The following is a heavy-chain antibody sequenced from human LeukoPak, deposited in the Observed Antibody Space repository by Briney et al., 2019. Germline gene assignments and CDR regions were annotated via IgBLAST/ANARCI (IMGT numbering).Heavy chain of an antibody. V-gene: IGHV3-48*02. Sequence: PGGSLRLSCAASGFTFSSYSMNWVRQAPGKGLGWVSYISSSSSTIYYADSVKGRFTISRDNAKNSLYLQMNSLRDEDTAVYYCAREPYSSGWYGPDAFDIWGQGTIVTVSS. CDR3: AREPYSSGWYGPDAFDI. CDR2: ISSSSSTI. J-gene: IGHJ3*02. D-gene: IGHD6-19*01. CDR1: GFTFSSYS.